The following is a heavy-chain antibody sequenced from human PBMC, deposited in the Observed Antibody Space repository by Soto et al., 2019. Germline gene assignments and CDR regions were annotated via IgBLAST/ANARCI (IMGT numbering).Heavy chain of an antibody. J-gene: IGHJ4*02. V-gene: IGHV3-21*01. CDR2: ISSSSSSI. CDR3: AKDNGYDAATLDY. Sequence: GGSLRLSCAASTFTFSTYSMYWVRQAPGKGLEWVSSISSSSSSIYYADSLRGRFTISRDNAKNSLYLQMNSLRAEDTAMYYCAKDNGYDAATLDYWGQGTPVTVSS. D-gene: IGHD5-12*01. CDR1: TFTFSTYS.